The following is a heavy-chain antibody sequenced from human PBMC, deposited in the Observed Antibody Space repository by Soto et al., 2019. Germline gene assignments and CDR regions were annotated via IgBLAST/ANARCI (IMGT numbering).Heavy chain of an antibody. V-gene: IGHV1-18*01. CDR3: ARDAYYDILTGPTTLGYSFDY. CDR2: ISAYNGNT. Sequence: ASVKVSCKASGYTFTSYGISWVRQAPGQGLEWMGWISAYNGNTNYAQKLQGRVTMTTDTSTSTAYMELRSLRSDDTAVYYCARDAYYDILTGPTTLGYSFDYWGPGTLVTVAS. J-gene: IGHJ4*02. CDR1: GYTFTSYG. D-gene: IGHD3-9*01.